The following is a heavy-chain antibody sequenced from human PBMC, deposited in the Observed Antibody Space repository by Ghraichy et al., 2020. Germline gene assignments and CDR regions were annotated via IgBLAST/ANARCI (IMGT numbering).Heavy chain of an antibody. CDR1: GGTFSSYA. CDR2: IIPIFGTA. Sequence: SVKVSCKASGGTFSSYAISWVRQAPGQGLEWMGGIIPIFGTANYAQKFQGRVTITADESTSTAYMELSSLRSEDTAVYYCARSRDGYNFGWAGAFDIWGQGTMVTVSS. CDR3: ARSRDGYNFGWAGAFDI. V-gene: IGHV1-69*13. J-gene: IGHJ3*02. D-gene: IGHD5-24*01.